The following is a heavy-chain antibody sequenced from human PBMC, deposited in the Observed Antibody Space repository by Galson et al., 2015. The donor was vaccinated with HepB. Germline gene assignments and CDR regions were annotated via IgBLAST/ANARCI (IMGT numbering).Heavy chain of an antibody. CDR3: ARKRGEYFDY. CDR2: INTGNGNT. CDR1: GYIFTTYT. V-gene: IGHV1-3*04. J-gene: IGHJ4*02. D-gene: IGHD3-16*01. Sequence: VSCKASGYIFTTYTIHWVRQAPGHGLEWMGWINTGNGNTKYSQKFQGRVTISRDTSASTAYMELTSLRSEDTAVYYCARKRGEYFDYGGQGTLVTVYS.